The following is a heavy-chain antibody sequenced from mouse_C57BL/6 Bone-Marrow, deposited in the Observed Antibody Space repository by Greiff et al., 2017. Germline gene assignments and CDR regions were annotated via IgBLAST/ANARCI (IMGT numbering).Heavy chain of an antibody. D-gene: IGHD2-4*01. V-gene: IGHV1-9*01. CDR3: AIYYDYVDWFAY. CDR1: GYTFTGYW. CDR2: ILSGSGST. J-gene: IGHJ3*01. Sequence: VQLQQSGAELMKPGASVKLSCKATGYTFTGYWIEWVKQRPGHGLEWIGEILSGSGSTNYNEKFKGKATFTADTSSNTAYMQLSSLTTEDSAIYYCAIYYDYVDWFAYWGQGTLVTVSA.